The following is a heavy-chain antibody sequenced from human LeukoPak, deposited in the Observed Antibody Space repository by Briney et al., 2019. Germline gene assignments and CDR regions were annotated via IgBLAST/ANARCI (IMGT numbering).Heavy chain of an antibody. J-gene: IGHJ4*02. CDR3: ARGGGDYNPFDY. Sequence: GGSLRLSCAVSGFTVSTNYMSWVRQTPGKGLEWVSVLYSGGTTYYADSVKGRFIVSRDNSKNTLYLQMNSLRAEDTAVYYCARGGGDYNPFDYWGQGTLVTVSS. CDR1: GFTVSTNY. V-gene: IGHV3-53*01. CDR2: LYSGGTT. D-gene: IGHD4-11*01.